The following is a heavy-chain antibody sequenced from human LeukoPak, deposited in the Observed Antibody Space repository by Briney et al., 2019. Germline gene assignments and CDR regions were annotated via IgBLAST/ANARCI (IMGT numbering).Heavy chain of an antibody. CDR2: ISSSSYI. CDR3: ARDPFYYYYDSSGYFDY. CDR1: GFTFSSYS. V-gene: IGHV3-21*01. Sequence: GGSLRLSCAASGFTFSSYSMNWVRQAPGKGLEWVSSISSSSYIYYADSVKGRFTISRDNAKNSLYLQMNSLRAEDTAVYYCARDPFYYYYDSSGYFDYWGQGTLVTVSS. J-gene: IGHJ4*02. D-gene: IGHD3-22*01.